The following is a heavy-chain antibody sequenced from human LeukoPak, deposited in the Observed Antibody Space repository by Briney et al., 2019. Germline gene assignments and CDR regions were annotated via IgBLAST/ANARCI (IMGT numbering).Heavy chain of an antibody. J-gene: IGHJ5*02. Sequence: GESLKISCKGSGYSFTSYWIGWVRQMPGKGLEWMGIIYPGDSDTRYSPSFQGQVTISADKSISTAYLQWSSLKASDTAMYYCARLAYCGGDCLGWFDPRGQGTLVTVSS. D-gene: IGHD2-21*02. V-gene: IGHV5-51*01. CDR3: ARLAYCGGDCLGWFDP. CDR1: GYSFTSYW. CDR2: IYPGDSDT.